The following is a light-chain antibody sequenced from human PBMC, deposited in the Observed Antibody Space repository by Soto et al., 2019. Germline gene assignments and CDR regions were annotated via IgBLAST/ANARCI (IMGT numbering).Light chain of an antibody. V-gene: IGLV2-14*01. J-gene: IGLJ2*01. CDR3: XSYTSSSTVV. Sequence: QSALTQPASVSGSPGQSITISCTGTSSDVGGYNYVSWYQQHPGKAPKLMIYDVSNRPSGVSNRFSGSKSGNTASLTISGXXXXXXXXXXCXSYTSSSTVVFGGGTKLTVL. CDR2: DVS. CDR1: SSDVGGYNY.